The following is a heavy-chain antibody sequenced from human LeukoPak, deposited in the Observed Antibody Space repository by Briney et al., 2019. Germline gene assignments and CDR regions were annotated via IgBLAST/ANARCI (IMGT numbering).Heavy chain of an antibody. D-gene: IGHD1/OR15-1a*01. CDR1: GFTFGDYA. V-gene: IGHV3-9*01. CDR3: AKDFEFKWQQPSDH. Sequence: PGRSLRLSCAASGFTFGDYAMHWVRQAPGKGLEWVSGISWNSDSIGYADSVKGRFTISRDNSKNMLYLQMNTLTAEDTAIYFCAKDFEFKWQQPSDHWGQGTLVTVSS. J-gene: IGHJ4*02. CDR2: ISWNSDSI.